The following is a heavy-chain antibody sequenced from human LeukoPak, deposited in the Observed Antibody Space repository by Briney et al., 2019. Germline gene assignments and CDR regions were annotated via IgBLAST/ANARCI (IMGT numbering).Heavy chain of an antibody. CDR3: AKDIGYYYDSSGSRGAQH. Sequence: PGRSLRLSCAASGFTFDDYAMPWVRQAPGKGLEWVSGISWNSGSIGYADSVKGRFTISRDNAKNSLYLQMNSLRAEDTALYYCAKDIGYYYDSSGSRGAQHWGQGTLVTVSS. V-gene: IGHV3-9*01. D-gene: IGHD3-22*01. J-gene: IGHJ1*01. CDR2: ISWNSGSI. CDR1: GFTFDDYA.